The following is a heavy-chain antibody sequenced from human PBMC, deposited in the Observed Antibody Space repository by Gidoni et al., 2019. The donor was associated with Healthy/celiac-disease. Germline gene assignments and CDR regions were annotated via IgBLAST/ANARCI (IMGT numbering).Heavy chain of an antibody. CDR3: ARDFPWSSVFRYSYYYGMDV. J-gene: IGHJ6*02. V-gene: IGHV3-53*01. Sequence: EVQLVESGGGLIQPGGSLRLSCAASGFTVSSNYMSWVRQAPGKGLEWVSVIYSGGSTYYADSVKGRFTISRDNSKNTLYLQMNSLRAEDTAVYYCARDFPWSSVFRYSYYYGMDVWGQGTTVTVSS. CDR1: GFTVSSNY. D-gene: IGHD1-26*01. CDR2: IYSGGST.